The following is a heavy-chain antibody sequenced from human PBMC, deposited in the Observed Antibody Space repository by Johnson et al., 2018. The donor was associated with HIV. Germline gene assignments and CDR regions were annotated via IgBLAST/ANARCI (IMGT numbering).Heavy chain of an antibody. CDR1: GFTFSSYG. Sequence: QVQLVESGGGSIKPGGSLRLSCAASGFTFSSYGMHWVRQAPGKGLEWVAFIRYAGSNKYYADSVKGRFTISRDNSKNTLYLQMNSLRAEDTAVYYCAKNGARGDAFDIWGQGTMVTVSS. V-gene: IGHV3-30*02. CDR2: IRYAGSNK. J-gene: IGHJ3*02. CDR3: AKNGARGDAFDI. D-gene: IGHD2-8*01.